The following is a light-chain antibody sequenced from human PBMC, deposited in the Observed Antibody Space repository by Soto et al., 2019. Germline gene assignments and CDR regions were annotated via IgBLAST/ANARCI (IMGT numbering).Light chain of an antibody. CDR3: MQALQSLT. CDR1: QGIGND. CDR2: AAS. J-gene: IGKJ5*01. V-gene: IGKV1-6*01. Sequence: AIEMTQSPTSLSPAVRDTVTITCRASQGIGNDLGWYQKTPGNAPRRLISAASTLQPGVPDRFSGSGSGTDFTLKISRVEAADVGVYYCMQALQSLTFGQGTRLEIK.